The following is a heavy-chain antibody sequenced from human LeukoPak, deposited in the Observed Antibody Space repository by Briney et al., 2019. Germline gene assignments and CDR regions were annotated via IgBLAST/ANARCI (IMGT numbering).Heavy chain of an antibody. CDR1: GFTFSSHA. D-gene: IGHD3-10*01. V-gene: IGHV3-7*01. J-gene: IGHJ6*02. CDR2: IKQDGSEK. Sequence: GGSLRLSCAASGFTFSSHAMSWVRQAPGKGLEWVANIKQDGSEKYYVDSVKGRFTISRDNAKNSLYLQMNSLRAEDTAVYYCARTYGSGSYVGMDVWGQGITVTVSS. CDR3: ARTYGSGSYVGMDV.